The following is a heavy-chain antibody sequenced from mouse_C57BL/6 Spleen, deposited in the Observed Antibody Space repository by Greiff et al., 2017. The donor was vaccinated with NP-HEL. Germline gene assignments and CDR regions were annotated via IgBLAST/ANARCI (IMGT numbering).Heavy chain of an antibody. V-gene: IGHV1-55*01. J-gene: IGHJ2*01. CDR2: IYPGSGST. CDR1: GYTFTSYW. D-gene: IGHD1-1*01. CDR3: ARRGITTVYFDY. Sequence: QVQLQQPGAELVKPGASVKMSCKASGYTFTSYWLTWVKQRPGQGLEWIGDIYPGSGSTNYNEKFKSKATLTVDTSSSTAYMQLSSLTSEDSAVYYCARRGITTVYFDYWGKGTTLTVSS.